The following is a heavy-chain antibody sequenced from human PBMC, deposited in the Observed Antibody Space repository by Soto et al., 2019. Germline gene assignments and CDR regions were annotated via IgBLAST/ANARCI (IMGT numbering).Heavy chain of an antibody. Sequence: PGESLKISCKGIGYSFTSYWISWVRQMPGKGLEWMGRIDPSDSYTNYSPSFQGHVTISADKSISTAYLQWSSLKASDTAMYYCARSDIVATTLFDYWGQGTLVTVSS. D-gene: IGHD5-12*01. CDR3: ARSDIVATTLFDY. V-gene: IGHV5-10-1*01. CDR2: IDPSDSYT. CDR1: GYSFTSYW. J-gene: IGHJ4*02.